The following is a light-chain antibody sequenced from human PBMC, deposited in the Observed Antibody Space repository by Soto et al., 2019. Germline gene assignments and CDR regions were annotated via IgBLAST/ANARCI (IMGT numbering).Light chain of an antibody. CDR2: GAS. V-gene: IGKV3-15*01. CDR3: QQYKIWRSIT. Sequence: ELVRTQSPATLAVSPGETTRLSCRASQSINRDVAWYQQKLCQTPRLLIYGASTRATGIPARFSGSGSGTEFTLTISSLQSEDFAVYYCQQYKIWRSITFGQGTRLEIK. J-gene: IGKJ5*01. CDR1: QSINRD.